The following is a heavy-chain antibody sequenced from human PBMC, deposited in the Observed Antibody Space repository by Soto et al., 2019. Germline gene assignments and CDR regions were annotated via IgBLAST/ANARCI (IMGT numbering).Heavy chain of an antibody. Sequence: PSETLSLTCTVSGGSISSYYWSWIRQPPGKGLEWIGYIYYSGITNYNPSLKSRVTISVDTSKNQFSLKLSSVTAADTAVYYCARDSGYYYYMDVWGKGTTVTVSS. CDR1: GGSISSYY. J-gene: IGHJ6*03. V-gene: IGHV4-59*01. CDR2: IYYSGIT. D-gene: IGHD3-10*01. CDR3: ARDSGYYYYMDV.